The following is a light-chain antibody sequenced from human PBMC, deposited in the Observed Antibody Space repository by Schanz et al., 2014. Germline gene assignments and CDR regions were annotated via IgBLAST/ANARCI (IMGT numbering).Light chain of an antibody. J-gene: IGKJ1*01. CDR2: GAS. Sequence: EIVLTQSPGTLSLSPGERATLSCRASQGVTSRYLAWYQQKPGQAPRLLIYGASSRATGIPDRFSGSGSGTDFTLTISRLQPEDFATYYCQQSYSMPRTFGHGTKVEI. CDR3: QQSYSMPRT. CDR1: QGVTSRY. V-gene: IGKV3-20*01.